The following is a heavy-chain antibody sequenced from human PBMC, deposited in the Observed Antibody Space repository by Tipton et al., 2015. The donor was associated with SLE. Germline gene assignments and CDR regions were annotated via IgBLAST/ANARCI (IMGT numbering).Heavy chain of an antibody. J-gene: IGHJ4*02. CDR3: ARGIGWLSLDY. D-gene: IGHD6-25*01. CDR1: GGSISSHY. CDR2: IYYSRST. Sequence: TLSLTCTVSGGSISSHYWSWIRQPPGKGLEWIGYIYYSRSTYYNPSLKSRVTISVDTSKNQFSLKLSSVTAADTAVYYCARGIGWLSLDYWGQGTLVTVSS. V-gene: IGHV4-59*11.